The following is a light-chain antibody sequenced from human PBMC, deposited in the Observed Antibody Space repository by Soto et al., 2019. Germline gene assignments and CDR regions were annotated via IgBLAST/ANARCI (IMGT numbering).Light chain of an antibody. CDR3: XXXXXXPHT. V-gene: IGKV1-5*01. J-gene: IGKJ2*01. Sequence: DIQMTQSPSTLSASVGDRVTITCRASQSINSWLAWYQQKPGKAPQILIYDASTLKSGVPSRFSASGSGTXFTLIXSXLXPXXXXXXXXXXXXXXPHTFGQGTRVEIK. CDR2: DAS. CDR1: QSINSW.